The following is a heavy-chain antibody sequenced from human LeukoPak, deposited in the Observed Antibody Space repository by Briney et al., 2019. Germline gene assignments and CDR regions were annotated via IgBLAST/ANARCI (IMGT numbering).Heavy chain of an antibody. CDR2: IIPILGIA. J-gene: IGHJ4*02. V-gene: IGHV1-69*04. CDR1: GGTFSSYA. Sequence: ASVKVSCKASGGTFSSYAISWVRQAPGQGLEWMGRIIPILGIANYAQKFQGRVTITADKSTSTAYMELSSLRSEDTAVYYCARADYGDYPFDYWGQGTLVTVSS. CDR3: ARADYGDYPFDY. D-gene: IGHD4-17*01.